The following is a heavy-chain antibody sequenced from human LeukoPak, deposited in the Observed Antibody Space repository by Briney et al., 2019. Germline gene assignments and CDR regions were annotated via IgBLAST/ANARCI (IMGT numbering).Heavy chain of an antibody. CDR2: INHRGST. CDR1: GGSFNIYY. V-gene: IGHV4-34*01. CDR3: ARRGRRYTNNWYPTAYMDV. J-gene: IGHJ6*03. D-gene: IGHD6-13*01. Sequence: PSETLSLTCAVYGGSFNIYYWSWIRQPPGKGLEWIGEINHRGSTNYNPSLKSRVTTSLDTSKNQFSLILSSVTAADTAVYYCARRGRRYTNNWYPTAYMDVWGKGTTVTVPS.